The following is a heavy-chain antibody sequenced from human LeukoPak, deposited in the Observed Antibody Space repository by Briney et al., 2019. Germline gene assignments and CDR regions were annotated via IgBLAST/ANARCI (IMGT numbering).Heavy chain of an antibody. CDR3: AALVDYYDSSGYYVDY. V-gene: IGHV1-58*02. CDR2: IVVGSGNT. CDR1: GFTFTRSA. Sequence: SVKVSCKAPGFTFTRSAMQWVRQARGQRLEWIGWIVVGSGNTNYAQKFQERVTISRDMSTSTAYMELSSLRSEDTAVYYCAALVDYYDSSGYYVDYWGQGTLVAVSS. J-gene: IGHJ4*02. D-gene: IGHD3-22*01.